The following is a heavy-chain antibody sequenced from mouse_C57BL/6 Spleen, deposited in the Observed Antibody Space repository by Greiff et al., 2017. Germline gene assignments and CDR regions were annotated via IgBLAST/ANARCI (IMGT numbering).Heavy chain of an antibody. D-gene: IGHD2-4*01. V-gene: IGHV3-6*01. CDR2: ISYDGSN. CDR1: GYSITSCYF. CDR3: ARGYDYDEYYLDY. J-gene: IGHJ2*01. Sequence: EVQLQESGPGLVKPSQSLSLTCSVTGYSITSCYFWNWIRQFPGNNLEWMGYISYDGSNNYNPSLKNRISITRDTSKNQFFLKLNSVTTEDTATYYCARGYDYDEYYLDYWGQGTTLTVSS.